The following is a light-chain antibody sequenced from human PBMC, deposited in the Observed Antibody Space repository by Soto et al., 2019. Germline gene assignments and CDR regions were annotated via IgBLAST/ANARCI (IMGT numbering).Light chain of an antibody. J-gene: IGKJ4*01. CDR2: GAS. Sequence: GDRVTITCRASQGIRNYLAWFQQKPGKVPKRLIYGASSLQSGVPSRFNGSGSGTEFTLTISSLQPEDFATYYCLQHKSYPLTFGGGTQVDIX. CDR1: QGIRNY. CDR3: LQHKSYPLT. V-gene: IGKV1-17*03.